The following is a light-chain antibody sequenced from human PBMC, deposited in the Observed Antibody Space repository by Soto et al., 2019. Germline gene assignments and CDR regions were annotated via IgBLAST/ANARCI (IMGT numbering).Light chain of an antibody. V-gene: IGLV2-11*01. Sequence: QSALTQPRSVSGSPGQSITISCTGTRSDVGGYNYVSWYRQHPGKAPKLMIYDVSKRPSGVPDRFSGYKSGNTASLTISGLQAEDEADYYCCSYAGSYTHYVFGTGTKLTFL. CDR3: CSYAGSYTHYV. CDR1: RSDVGGYNY. CDR2: DVS. J-gene: IGLJ1*01.